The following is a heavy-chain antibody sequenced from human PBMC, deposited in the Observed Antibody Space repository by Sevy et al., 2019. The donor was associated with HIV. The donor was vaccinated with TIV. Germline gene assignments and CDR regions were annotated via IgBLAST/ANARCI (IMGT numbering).Heavy chain of an antibody. D-gene: IGHD2-2*01. Sequence: GGSLRLSCAASGFTFSSYAMSWVRQAPGKGLEWVSAISGSGGSTYYADSVKGRFTISRDNSKNTLYLQMNSLRAEDTAVYYRAKDPHIVVVPATADYWGQGTLVTFSS. V-gene: IGHV3-23*01. CDR1: GFTFSSYA. CDR3: AKDPHIVVVPATADY. J-gene: IGHJ4*02. CDR2: ISGSGGST.